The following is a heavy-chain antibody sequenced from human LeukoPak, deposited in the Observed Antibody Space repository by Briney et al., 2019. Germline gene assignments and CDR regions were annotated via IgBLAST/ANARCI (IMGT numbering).Heavy chain of an antibody. CDR3: ARSAAGRAYYFDY. J-gene: IGHJ4*02. D-gene: IGHD6-13*01. Sequence: PGGSLRLSCAASGFTVSSNYMSWVRQAPGKGLEWVANIKQDGSEKYYVDSVKGRFTISRDNAKNSLYLQMNSLRAEDTAVYYCARSAAGRAYYFDYWGQGTLVTVSS. CDR1: GFTVSSNY. V-gene: IGHV3-7*03. CDR2: IKQDGSEK.